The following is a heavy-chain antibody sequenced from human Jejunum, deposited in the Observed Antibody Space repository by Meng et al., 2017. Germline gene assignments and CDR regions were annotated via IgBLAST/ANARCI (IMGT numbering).Heavy chain of an antibody. CDR3: ARVREVPLGTGDWFDP. CDR1: GVSVESPNW. D-gene: IGHD1/OR15-1a*01. Sequence: VAVQEAGPVLVKTWGTLYLTCDVPGVSVESPNWRSWVRHPPGRGLEWIGEIYHTGSTNFSPSLKSRVSISMDASKNQVFLKLTSVTAADTAVYYCARVREVPLGTGDWFDPWGQGTLVTVSS. V-gene: IGHV4-4*02. J-gene: IGHJ5*02. CDR2: IYHTGST.